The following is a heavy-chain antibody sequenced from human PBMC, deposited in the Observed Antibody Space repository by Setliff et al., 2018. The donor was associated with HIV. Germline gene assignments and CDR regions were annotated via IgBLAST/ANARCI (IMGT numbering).Heavy chain of an antibody. CDR1: GFTFSSYE. V-gene: IGHV3-48*03. CDR2: ISGSGSAM. J-gene: IGHJ4*02. Sequence: GGSLRLSCAASGFTFSSYEMNWVRQAPGKGLEWVSYISGSGSAMYYADSVEGRFTISRDNAKNSLYLQMNSLRAEDTAVYYCARLQGAYYYDSSGYSRDYWGQGTLVTVSS. D-gene: IGHD3-22*01. CDR3: ARLQGAYYYDSSGYSRDY.